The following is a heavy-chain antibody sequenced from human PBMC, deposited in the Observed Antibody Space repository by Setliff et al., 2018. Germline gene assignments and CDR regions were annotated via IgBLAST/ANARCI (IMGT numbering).Heavy chain of an antibody. J-gene: IGHJ3*02. Sequence: PSETLSLTCTVSGDSISSGSYYWTRIRQPAGKGLEWIGHFHTGGSTNYNRSLRSRVTISVDTSKNQFSLKLSSVTAADTAVYYCARGKIRITMIVVPTGGAFDIWGQGTMVTVSS. CDR3: ARGKIRITMIVVPTGGAFDI. CDR2: FHTGGST. V-gene: IGHV4-61*09. CDR1: GDSISSGSYY. D-gene: IGHD3-22*01.